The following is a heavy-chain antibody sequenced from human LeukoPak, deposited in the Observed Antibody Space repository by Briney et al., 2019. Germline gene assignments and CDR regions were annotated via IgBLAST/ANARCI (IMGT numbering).Heavy chain of an antibody. Sequence: PGGSLRLSCAASGFTFSSYEMNWVRQAPGKGLEWVSYISSSGGTIYYADSVKGRFTISRDNAKNSLYLQMNSLRAEDTAVYYCAKGVGATNRDAFDIWGQGTMVTVSS. CDR3: AKGVGATNRDAFDI. CDR2: ISSSGGTI. V-gene: IGHV3-48*03. CDR1: GFTFSSYE. J-gene: IGHJ3*02. D-gene: IGHD1-26*01.